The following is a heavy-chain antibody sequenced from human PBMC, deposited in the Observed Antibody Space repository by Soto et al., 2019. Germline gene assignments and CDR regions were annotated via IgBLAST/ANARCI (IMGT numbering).Heavy chain of an antibody. V-gene: IGHV3-23*01. D-gene: IGHD3-22*01. J-gene: IGHJ4*02. CDR2: ISGTGGST. CDR1: GFTFSSYA. CDR3: AKEMASGYYLFDY. Sequence: EVQLLQSGGGLVQPGGSLRLSCAASGFTFSSYAMSWVRQAAGTGLAWVSSISGTGGSTYYPDSVNGRFTNPRDNSKNPVYLQMTSLRAEDAAVYYCAKEMASGYYLFDYWGQRTLVTVSS.